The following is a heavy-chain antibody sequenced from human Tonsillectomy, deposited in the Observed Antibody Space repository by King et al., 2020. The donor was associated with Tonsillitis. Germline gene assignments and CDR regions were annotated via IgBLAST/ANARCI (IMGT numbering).Heavy chain of an antibody. J-gene: IGHJ6*03. CDR3: ARSGRLGGLSFEYSSYMDV. CDR1: GGSISSYY. V-gene: IGHV4-59*01. D-gene: IGHD3-16*02. CDR2: IYYSGST. Sequence: QLQESGPGLVKPSETLSLTCTVSGGSISSYYWSWIRQPPGKGLEWIGYIYYSGSTNYNPSLKSRVTISLDKSKNHFSLKLSSVTAADTAVYYCARSGRLGGLSFEYSSYMDVWGKGTTVTVSS.